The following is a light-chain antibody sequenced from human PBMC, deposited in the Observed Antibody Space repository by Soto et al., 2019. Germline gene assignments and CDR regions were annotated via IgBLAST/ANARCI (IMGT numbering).Light chain of an antibody. CDR2: GAS. J-gene: IGKJ2*01. V-gene: IGKV3-20*01. Sequence: EIVLTQSPGTLSLSPGERATLSCRASQSITSSYLAWYQQKPGQAPRLLIYGASRRATDIPDRFSGGGSGTDFTLTISRLEPEDFAVYYCQLYDSSSYTFGQGTKVDIK. CDR3: QLYDSSSYT. CDR1: QSITSSY.